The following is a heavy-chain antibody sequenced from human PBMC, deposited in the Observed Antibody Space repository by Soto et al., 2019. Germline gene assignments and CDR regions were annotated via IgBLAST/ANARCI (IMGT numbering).Heavy chain of an antibody. CDR2: IYYSGST. Sequence: SETLSLTCTVSGGSIISYYWSWILQPPGKGLEWIGYIYYSGSTNYNPSLKSRVTISVDTSKNQFSLKLSSVTAADTAVYYCARLLGITGTTYWFDPWGQGTLVTVXS. D-gene: IGHD1-7*01. J-gene: IGHJ5*02. V-gene: IGHV4-59*01. CDR1: GGSIISYY. CDR3: ARLLGITGTTYWFDP.